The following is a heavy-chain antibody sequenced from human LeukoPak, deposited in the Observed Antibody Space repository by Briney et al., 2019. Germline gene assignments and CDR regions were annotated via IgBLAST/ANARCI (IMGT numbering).Heavy chain of an antibody. CDR2: MDPNSGNT. CDR1: GYTFTSYD. V-gene: IGHV1-8*01. Sequence: ASVKVSCKASGYTFTSYDINWVRQATGQGLEWMGWMDPNSGNTGYAQKFQGRVTMTRNTSISTAYMELSSLRSEDTAVYYCARSDSTWIQLWRDIDYWGQGTLVTDSS. J-gene: IGHJ4*02. D-gene: IGHD5-18*01. CDR3: ARSDSTWIQLWRDIDY.